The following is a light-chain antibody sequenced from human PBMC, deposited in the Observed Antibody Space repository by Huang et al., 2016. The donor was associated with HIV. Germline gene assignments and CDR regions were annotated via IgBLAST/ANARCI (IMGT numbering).Light chain of an antibody. V-gene: IGKV3-20*01. Sequence: EIVLTQSPGTLSLSPGERVTLSCRASQSVSSSYLGWYQQNPGQAPRLLIYGASSRATGIPDRFSGSGSGTDFTLTISRLEPEDFAVYYCQQFGTSPRTFGQGTKVEIK. CDR3: QQFGTSPRT. J-gene: IGKJ1*01. CDR2: GAS. CDR1: QSVSSSY.